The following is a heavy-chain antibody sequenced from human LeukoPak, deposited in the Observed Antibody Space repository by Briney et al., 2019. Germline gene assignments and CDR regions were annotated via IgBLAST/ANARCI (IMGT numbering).Heavy chain of an antibody. CDR3: AKRGVVIRVILVGFHKEAYYFDS. CDR1: GITLSNYG. J-gene: IGHJ4*02. Sequence: GGSLRLSCAVSGITLSNYGMSWVRQAPGKGLEWVAGISDSGGSTNYADSVKGRFTISRDNPKNTLYLQMSSLRAEDTAVYFCAKRGVVIRVILVGFHKEAYYFDSWGQGALVTVSS. CDR2: ISDSGGST. V-gene: IGHV3-23*01. D-gene: IGHD3-22*01.